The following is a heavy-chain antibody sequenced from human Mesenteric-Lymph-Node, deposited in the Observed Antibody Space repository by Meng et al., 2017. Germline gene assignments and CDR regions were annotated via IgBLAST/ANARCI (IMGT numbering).Heavy chain of an antibody. Sequence: GESLKISCTASGFTFSDSAMTWVRQAPGRGLERISSIGSSSIYIYYADSVKGRFTISRDNAKSSLYLEMNSLSDEDTAVYYCARGTDWYDYWGQGTLVTVSS. D-gene: IGHD3-9*01. J-gene: IGHJ4*02. V-gene: IGHV3-21*06. CDR2: IGSSSIYI. CDR3: ARGTDWYDY. CDR1: GFTFSDSA.